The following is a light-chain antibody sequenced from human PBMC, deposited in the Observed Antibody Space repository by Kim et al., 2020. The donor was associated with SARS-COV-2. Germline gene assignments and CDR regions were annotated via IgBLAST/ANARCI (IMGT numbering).Light chain of an antibody. CDR3: QQYYSTPPYT. Sequence: ATINCTSSQSVLHTSDNKTSFAWYQQKPGQPPKLLIYWASTRQSGVPDRFSGSGSGSDFTLTISSLQAEDVAVYYCQQYYSTPPYTFGQGTKLEL. J-gene: IGKJ2*01. CDR1: QSVLHTSDNKTS. CDR2: WAS. V-gene: IGKV4-1*01.